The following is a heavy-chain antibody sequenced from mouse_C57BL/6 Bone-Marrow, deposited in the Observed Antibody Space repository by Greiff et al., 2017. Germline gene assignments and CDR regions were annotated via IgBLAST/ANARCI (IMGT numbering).Heavy chain of an antibody. CDR1: GYTFTSYG. CDR3: ARRGGYYSNFLDY. V-gene: IGHV1-81*01. CDR2: IYPRSGNT. J-gene: IGHJ2*01. D-gene: IGHD2-5*01. Sequence: QVQLKESGAELARPGASVKLSCKASGYTFTSYGISWVKQRTGQGLEWIGEIYPRSGNTYYNEKFKGKATLTADKSSSTAYMELRSLASEDSAVYFCARRGGYYSNFLDYWGQSTTLTVSS.